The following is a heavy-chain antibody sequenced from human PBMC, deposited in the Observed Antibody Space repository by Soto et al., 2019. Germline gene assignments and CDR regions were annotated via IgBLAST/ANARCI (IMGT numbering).Heavy chain of an antibody. CDR1: GGTFSGYA. Sequence: QAQLMQSGAEVKEPGSSVKVSCKASGGTFSGYAISWVRQSPGQGLEWLGGIIPIFGITNYAQTFQNRLTIAADESSATVYMDLRSLTSEDSAIYYWARDPRSITGTTSSEDFQHWGQGTLVSVS. CDR3: ARDPRSITGTTSSEDFQH. CDR2: IIPIFGIT. V-gene: IGHV1-69*01. J-gene: IGHJ1*01. D-gene: IGHD1-1*01.